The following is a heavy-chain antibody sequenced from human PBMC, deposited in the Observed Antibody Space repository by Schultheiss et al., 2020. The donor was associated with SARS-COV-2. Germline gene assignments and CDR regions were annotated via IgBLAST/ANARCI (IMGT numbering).Heavy chain of an antibody. D-gene: IGHD3-9*01. CDR3: ARGLRYFDWLSPFDY. CDR1: GGTFSSYA. Sequence: ASVKVSCKASGGTFSSYAISWVRQAPGQGLEWMGWINSRTGATDVAQKFQGRVTMTRDTSIRSAYMVLSRLTSDDTAVYYCARGLRYFDWLSPFDYWGQGTLVTVSS. CDR2: INSRTGAT. J-gene: IGHJ4*02. V-gene: IGHV1-2*02.